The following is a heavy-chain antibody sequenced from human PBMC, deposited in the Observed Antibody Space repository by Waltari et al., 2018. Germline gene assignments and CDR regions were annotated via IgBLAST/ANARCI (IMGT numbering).Heavy chain of an antibody. Sequence: LVESGGSVVQPGRSLSISGAASGIPFSSYAMPGVRQAPGKAREWVSIISYEGDYEYYADSVKGRFTVSRDNSFSSLFLQMNSLRFEDTAVYYCARAFFPSVRPFCSSPPPFAFDMWGQGTMVTVSS. V-gene: IGHV3-30-3*01. CDR1: GIPFSSYA. J-gene: IGHJ3*02. CDR3: ARAFFPSVRPFCSSPPPFAFDM. CDR2: ISYEGDYE. D-gene: IGHD3-10*02.